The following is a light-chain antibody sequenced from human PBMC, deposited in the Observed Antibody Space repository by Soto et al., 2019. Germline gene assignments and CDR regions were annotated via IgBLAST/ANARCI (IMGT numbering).Light chain of an antibody. Sequence: EIVLTQSPGTPSLSPGERATLSCRASQSVSSSFLTWYQQKPGQAPRLLIYDASNRATGIPARFSGSGSGTDFTLTISSLEPEDFAVYYCQQRSNWPFTFGQGTRLEIK. J-gene: IGKJ5*01. V-gene: IGKV3D-20*02. CDR3: QQRSNWPFT. CDR1: QSVSSSF. CDR2: DAS.